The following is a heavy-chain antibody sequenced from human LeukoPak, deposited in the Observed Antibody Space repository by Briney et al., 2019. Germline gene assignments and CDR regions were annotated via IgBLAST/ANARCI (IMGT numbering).Heavy chain of an antibody. CDR2: IYSGGST. D-gene: IGHD3-10*01. J-gene: IGHJ4*02. V-gene: IGHV3-53*01. CDR3: ASTGWFGGRYFDY. CDR1: GFTVSSNY. Sequence: LAGGSLRLSCAASGFTVSSNYMSWVRQAPGKGLEWVSVIYSGGSTYYADSVKGRFTISRDNSKNALYLQMNSLRAEDTAVYYCASTGWFGGRYFDYWGQGTLVTVSS.